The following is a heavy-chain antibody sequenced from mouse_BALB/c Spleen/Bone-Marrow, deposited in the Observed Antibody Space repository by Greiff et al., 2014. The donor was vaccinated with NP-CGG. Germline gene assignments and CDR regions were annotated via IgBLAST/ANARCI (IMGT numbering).Heavy chain of an antibody. CDR1: GFNIKDTY. CDR2: IDPANGNT. D-gene: IGHD1-1*01. V-gene: IGHV14-3*02. CDR3: AGDYSFTY. Sequence: VHVKQSGAELVSPGASVRLSCTASGFNIKDTYIRWVMQRPEQGLEWIGRIDPANGNTKYDPKFQGKATITTDTSSNTASLQLSSLTSEDTAVYYCAGDYSFTYWGQGTLVTVSA. J-gene: IGHJ3*01.